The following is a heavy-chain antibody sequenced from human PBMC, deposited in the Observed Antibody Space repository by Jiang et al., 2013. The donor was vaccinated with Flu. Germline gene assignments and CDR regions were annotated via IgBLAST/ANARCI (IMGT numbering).Heavy chain of an antibody. Sequence: QLVESGGGVVRPGGSLRLSCAASGFTFDDYGMSWVRQAPGKGLEWVSAISSTSTYIYYVDSVKGRFTISRDNAKNSLYLHMSSLRAEDTAVYYCARERIGVLRKLAAFDIWGQGTVVTVSS. D-gene: IGHD3-3*01. CDR3: ARERIGVLRKLAAFDI. V-gene: IGHV3-21*01. CDR2: ISSTSTYI. J-gene: IGHJ3*02. CDR1: GFTFDDYG.